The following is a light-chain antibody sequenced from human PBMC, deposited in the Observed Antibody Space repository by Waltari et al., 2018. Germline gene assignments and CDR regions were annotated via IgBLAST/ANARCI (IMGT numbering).Light chain of an antibody. J-gene: IGLJ2*01. CDR1: SSNIGAGYD. CDR2: ATN. V-gene: IGLV1-40*01. Sequence: QSVLTQPPSVSGAPGLRVTIPCPGSSSNIGAGYDVHWYQRLPGTAPKLLIYATNNVPGGVPAGCSGGKAGTSASRAITGLQAEDEGDYYCQSYDISRSGYMIFGGGTKLTVL. CDR3: QSYDISRSGYMI.